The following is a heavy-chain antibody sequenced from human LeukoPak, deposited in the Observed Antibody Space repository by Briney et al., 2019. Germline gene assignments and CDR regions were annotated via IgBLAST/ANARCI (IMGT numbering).Heavy chain of an antibody. J-gene: IGHJ4*02. CDR1: GFTFSSYG. CDR3: ARDRPYSSSWHRGYYFDY. CDR2: ISYDGSNK. D-gene: IGHD6-13*01. Sequence: GRSLRLSCAASGFTFSSYGMHWVRQAPGKGLEWVAVISYDGSNKYYADSVKGRFTISRDNSKNTLYLQMNSLRAEDTAVYYCARDRPYSSSWHRGYYFDYWGQGTLVTVSS. V-gene: IGHV3-30*03.